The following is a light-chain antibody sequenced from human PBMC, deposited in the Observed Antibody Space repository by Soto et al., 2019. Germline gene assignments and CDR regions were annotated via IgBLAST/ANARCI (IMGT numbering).Light chain of an antibody. CDR2: DVA. CDR1: SSDVGGYNY. Sequence: QSVLTQPASVSGSPGQSITISCTGTSSDVGGYNYVYWYQHHPGKVPKLLIYDVANRPSGVSDRFSGSKSGNTASLTISGLQAEDEADYYCNSYTGCSPYVFGTGTKVTVL. J-gene: IGLJ1*01. V-gene: IGLV2-14*03. CDR3: NSYTGCSPYV.